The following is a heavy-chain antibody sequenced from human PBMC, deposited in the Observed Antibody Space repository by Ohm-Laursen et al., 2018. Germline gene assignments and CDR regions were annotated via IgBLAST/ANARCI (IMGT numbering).Heavy chain of an antibody. CDR1: GFTFSSYW. J-gene: IGHJ4*02. V-gene: IGHV3-74*01. CDR3: ARGQDFWSGLVDY. D-gene: IGHD3-3*01. CDR2: IHSDGSST. Sequence: GSLRLSCTASGFTFSSYWMHWVRQAPGKGLVWVSRIHSDGSSTSYADSVKGRFTISRDNAKNTLYLYMNSLRAEDTAVYYCARGQDFWSGLVDYWGQGTLVTVSS.